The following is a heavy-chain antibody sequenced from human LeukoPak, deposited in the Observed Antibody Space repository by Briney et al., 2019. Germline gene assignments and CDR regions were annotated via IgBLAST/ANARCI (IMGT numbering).Heavy chain of an antibody. J-gene: IGHJ4*02. CDR2: MKSNSGNT. D-gene: IGHD7-27*01. CDR1: GYTFTSYD. Sequence: ASVKVSCKASGYTFTSYDINWVRQATGQGLEWMGWMKSNSGNTGYAKKFQGRVTMTRNTSISTAYMEMNSLRSEDTAVYYCARDGPSVGIDFWGQGALVTVSS. V-gene: IGHV1-8*01. CDR3: ARDGPSVGIDF.